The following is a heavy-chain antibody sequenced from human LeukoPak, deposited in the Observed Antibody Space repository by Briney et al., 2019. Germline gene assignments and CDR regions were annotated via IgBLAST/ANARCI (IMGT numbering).Heavy chain of an antibody. V-gene: IGHV1-69*05. CDR2: IIPIFGTA. J-gene: IGHJ4*02. Sequence: AAVKVSCKASGGTFSSYAISWVRQAPGQGLEWMGRIIPIFGTANYAQKFQGRVTITTDESTSTAYMELSSRRSEDTAVYYCARLCSGGSCLDYWGQGTLVTVS. CDR3: ARLCSGGSCLDY. CDR1: GGTFSSYA. D-gene: IGHD2-15*01.